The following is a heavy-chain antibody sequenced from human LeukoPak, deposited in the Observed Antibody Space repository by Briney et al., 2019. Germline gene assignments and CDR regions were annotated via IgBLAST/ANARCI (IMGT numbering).Heavy chain of an antibody. CDR3: ARASMRRRDGYNRHYEIDH. V-gene: IGHV4-59*01. CDR1: NDSFSNYY. Sequence: PSETLSHSCTVSNDSFSNYYRTWIRQSPGKALEWIGYVYYTDKTHYNPSLKSRVFISADTSQNQFSLRLSSLTAADTAVYYCARASMRRRDGYNRHYEIDHWGQGTLVTVSS. CDR2: VYYTDKT. D-gene: IGHD5-24*01. J-gene: IGHJ1*01.